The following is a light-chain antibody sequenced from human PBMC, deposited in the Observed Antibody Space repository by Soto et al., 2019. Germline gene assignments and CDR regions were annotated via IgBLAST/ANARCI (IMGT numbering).Light chain of an antibody. V-gene: IGLV2-23*01. Sequence: QSALTQPASVSGSPGQSITISCTGTSSDVGSYDLVSWYQQYPGKAPKLIIYEGNKRPSGVSNRFSGSKSGNTASLTISGLQAEDEADYSCCSYAGSRSGVFGGGTKLTVL. J-gene: IGLJ3*02. CDR3: CSYAGSRSGV. CDR1: SSDVGSYDL. CDR2: EGN.